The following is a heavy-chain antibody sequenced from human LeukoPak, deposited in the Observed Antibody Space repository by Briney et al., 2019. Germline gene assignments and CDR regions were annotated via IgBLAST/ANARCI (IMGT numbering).Heavy chain of an antibody. V-gene: IGHV4-59*12. J-gene: IGHJ4*02. D-gene: IGHD6-13*01. CDR1: GGSISSYY. CDR3: ARELAAAGSAIDY. Sequence: ASETLSLTCTVSGGSISSYYWSWIRQPPGKGLEWIGYIYYSGSTNYNPSLKSRVTISIDTSKNQFSLKLSSVTAADTAVYYCARELAAAGSAIDYWGQGTLVTVSS. CDR2: IYYSGST.